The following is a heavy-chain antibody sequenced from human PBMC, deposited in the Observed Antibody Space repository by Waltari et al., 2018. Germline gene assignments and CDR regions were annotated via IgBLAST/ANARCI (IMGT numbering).Heavy chain of an antibody. Sequence: FTFSKAWMHWVRQAPGKGLEWVGRIKRTTNGGTTDYAAPVKGRFTISRDDSKNTLFLQMNSLKVEDTAMYYCTADEWCDGNTCHFVDVWGQGTLVTVSS. J-gene: IGHJ4*02. CDR3: TADEWCDGNTCHFVDV. V-gene: IGHV3-15*07. D-gene: IGHD2-15*01. CDR2: IKRTTNGGTT. CDR1: FTFSKAW.